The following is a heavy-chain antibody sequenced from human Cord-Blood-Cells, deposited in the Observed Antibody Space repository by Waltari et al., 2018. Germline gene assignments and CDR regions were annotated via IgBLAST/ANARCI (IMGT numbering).Heavy chain of an antibody. CDR1: GGSFSGYY. D-gene: IGHD2-2*01. J-gene: IGHJ5*02. CDR2: IKHSGST. V-gene: IGHV4-34*01. Sequence: QVQLQPWGAGLLKPSETLSLTCAVYGGSFSGYYWSWIGQPPGRGLEWSGEIKHSGSTNYNPSLQSRVTISVDTSKNQFSLKLSSVTSADTAVYYCARGLVYCSSTSCLNWFDPWGQGTLVTVSS. CDR3: ARGLVYCSSTSCLNWFDP.